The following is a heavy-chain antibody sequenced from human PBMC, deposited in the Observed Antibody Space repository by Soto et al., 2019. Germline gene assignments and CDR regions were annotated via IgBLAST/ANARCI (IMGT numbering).Heavy chain of an antibody. CDR1: GGSFSGYY. Sequence: PSETLSLTCAVYGGSFSGYYWNWIRQPPGKGLEWIGEINHSGSTNYNPSLKSRVTISLDTSKNQFSLKLSSMTAADTAVYYCARSQTTVTSYDYWGQGTLVTVSS. J-gene: IGHJ4*02. CDR3: ARSQTTVTSYDY. D-gene: IGHD4-17*01. V-gene: IGHV4-34*01. CDR2: INHSGST.